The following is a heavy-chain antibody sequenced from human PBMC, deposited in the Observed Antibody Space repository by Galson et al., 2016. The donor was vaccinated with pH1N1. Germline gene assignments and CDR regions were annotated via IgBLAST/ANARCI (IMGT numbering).Heavy chain of an antibody. CDR2: IHHTGNT. V-gene: IGHV4-38-2*01. CDR3: ARRYSSGWSGGDDAFDI. D-gene: IGHD6-19*01. J-gene: IGHJ3*02. CDR1: GYPITRGYY. Sequence: ETLSLTCGVSGYPITRGYYWGWIRQPPGKGLEWIGTIHHTGNTDYNPSLKNRLTISLDTSKNQFSLKLISVTAADTAMYYCARRYSSGWSGGDDAFDIWGQGTMVTVSS.